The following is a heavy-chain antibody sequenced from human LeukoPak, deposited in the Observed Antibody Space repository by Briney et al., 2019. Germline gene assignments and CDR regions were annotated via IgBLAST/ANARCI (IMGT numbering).Heavy chain of an antibody. CDR3: ARRISGSYLDY. D-gene: IGHD3-10*01. Sequence: GGSLRLSCAASGLIFNGYSMNWVRQAPGKGLEWISYITSRSTTYYADSARGRFTISRDNAKNSLYLEMNGLRDDDTAVYYCARRISGSYLDYWGKGTLVTVSS. CDR1: GLIFNGYS. J-gene: IGHJ4*02. CDR2: ITSRSTT. V-gene: IGHV3-48*02.